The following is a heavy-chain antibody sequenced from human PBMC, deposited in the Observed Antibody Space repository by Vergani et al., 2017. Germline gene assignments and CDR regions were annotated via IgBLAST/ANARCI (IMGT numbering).Heavy chain of an antibody. CDR1: FDSIRNLY. Sequence: QVQLQESGPGLVKSSETLSLTCSVSFDSIRNLYCNWIRQPPGKGLEWIGSIHYSENTNYNPSLKTRVTISVDTSKNQFSLTLTSVTAADTAVYYCARPAYSSSSRRYYYYMDVWGKGTTVTVSS. CDR2: IHYSENT. CDR3: ARPAYSSSSRRYYYYMDV. V-gene: IGHV4-59*11. D-gene: IGHD6-6*01. J-gene: IGHJ6*03.